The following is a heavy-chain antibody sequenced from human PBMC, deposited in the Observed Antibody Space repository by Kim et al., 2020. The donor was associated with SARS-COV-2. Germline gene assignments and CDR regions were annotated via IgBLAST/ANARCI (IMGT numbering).Heavy chain of an antibody. Sequence: NPTYAQGFTGRFVFSLDTSVSTAYLQISSLKAEDTAVYYCARDWTYAFDIWGQGTMVTVSS. J-gene: IGHJ3*02. D-gene: IGHD3-3*01. CDR2: NP. V-gene: IGHV7-4-1*02. CDR3: ARDWTYAFDI.